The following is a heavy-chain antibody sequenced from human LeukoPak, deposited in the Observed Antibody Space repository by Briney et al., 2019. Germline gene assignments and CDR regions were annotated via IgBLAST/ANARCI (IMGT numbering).Heavy chain of an antibody. CDR3: ARERLGGVDY. CDR2: ISSSSSTI. D-gene: IGHD3-10*01. V-gene: IGHV3-48*01. CDR1: GFTFSSYS. Sequence: GGSLRLSCAASGFTFSSYSMNWVRQAPGKGLEWVSYISSSSSTIYYADSVKGRFTISRDNAKNSLYLQMNSLGAEDTAVYYCARERLGGVDYWGQGTLVTVSS. J-gene: IGHJ4*02.